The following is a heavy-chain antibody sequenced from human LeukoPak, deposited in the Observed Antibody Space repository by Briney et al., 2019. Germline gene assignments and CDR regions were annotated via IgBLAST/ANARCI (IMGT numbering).Heavy chain of an antibody. CDR1: GFTFSNYW. CDR3: ASGYSGYDYDY. CDR2: ISDSGGRT. J-gene: IGHJ4*02. V-gene: IGHV3-23*01. Sequence: GGSLRLSCAASGFTFSNYWMSWVRQAPGKGLEWVSAISDSGGRTYYTDSVKGRFTISRDNSKNTLYLQMNSLRAEDTAVYYCASGYSGYDYDYWGQGTLVTVSS. D-gene: IGHD5-12*01.